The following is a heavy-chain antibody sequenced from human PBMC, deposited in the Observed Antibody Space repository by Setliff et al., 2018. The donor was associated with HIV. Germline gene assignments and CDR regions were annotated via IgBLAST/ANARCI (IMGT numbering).Heavy chain of an antibody. D-gene: IGHD3-3*01. J-gene: IGHJ4*02. Sequence: SETLSLTCTVSGGFSDRYFWSWVRQPPGKGLEWIGYIYTSDIIVYNPSLKSRVTISEDTSKNQFSLKLSSVTAADTAVYYCARVKRGLEWLPYGYFDYWGQGTLVTVSS. CDR1: GGFSDRYF. CDR2: IYTSDII. CDR3: ARVKRGLEWLPYGYFDY. V-gene: IGHV4-59*01.